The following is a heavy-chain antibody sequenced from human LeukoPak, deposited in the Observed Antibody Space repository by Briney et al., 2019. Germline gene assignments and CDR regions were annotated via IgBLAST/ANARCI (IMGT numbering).Heavy chain of an antibody. D-gene: IGHD6-13*01. CDR2: INHSGST. CDR1: GGSLSPYY. J-gene: IGHJ4*02. Sequence: SETLSLTCTVSGGSLSPYYWSWIRQPPGKGLEWVGEINHSGSTNYNPSLKSRVTISVDTSKNQFSLKLSSVTAADTAVYYCARVTAAAGTFPYWGQGTLVTVSS. V-gene: IGHV4-34*01. CDR3: ARVTAAAGTFPY.